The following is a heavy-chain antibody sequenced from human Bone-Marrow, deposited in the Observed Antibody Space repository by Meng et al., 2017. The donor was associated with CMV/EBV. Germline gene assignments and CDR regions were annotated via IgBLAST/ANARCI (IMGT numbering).Heavy chain of an antibody. V-gene: IGHV4-59*01. D-gene: IGHD2-2*02. J-gene: IGHJ4*02. CDR2: IYYSGST. Sequence: SETLSLTCTVSGGSISSYYWSWIRQPPGKGLEWIGYIYYSGSTNYNPSLKSRVTISVDTSKNQFSLKLSSVTAADTAVYYCARGDSDCSGSSCYNYWGQGTLVTVSS. CDR3: ARGDSDCSGSSCYNY. CDR1: GGSISSYY.